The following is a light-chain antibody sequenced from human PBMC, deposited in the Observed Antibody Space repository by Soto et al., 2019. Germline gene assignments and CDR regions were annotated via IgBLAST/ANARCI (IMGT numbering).Light chain of an antibody. CDR2: GNS. Sequence: QSVLTQPPSVSGAPGQRVTISCTGSSSNIGAGYDVHWYQQLPGTAPKLLIYGNSNRPSGVPDRFSGSKSGTSASLAITGLQADDEAASYCQSYHSSLSGYVFGTGTKVTVL. CDR3: QSYHSSLSGYV. V-gene: IGLV1-40*01. CDR1: SSNIGAGYD. J-gene: IGLJ1*01.